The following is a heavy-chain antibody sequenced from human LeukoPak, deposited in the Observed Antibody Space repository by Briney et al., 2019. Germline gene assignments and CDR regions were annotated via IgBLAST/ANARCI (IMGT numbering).Heavy chain of an antibody. CDR1: GYSLANYW. D-gene: IGHD5-12*01. J-gene: IGHJ6*02. CDR3: ARRAGSTGSEYYGMDV. Sequence: GESLKISCKGSGYSLANYWIAWVRQMPGKGLEWMGIIYPDDSDARYSPSFQGQVTISADKSFSTAYLQWSSLKASDSAMYYCARRAGSTGSEYYGMDVWGQGTTVTVSS. V-gene: IGHV5-51*01. CDR2: IYPDDSDA.